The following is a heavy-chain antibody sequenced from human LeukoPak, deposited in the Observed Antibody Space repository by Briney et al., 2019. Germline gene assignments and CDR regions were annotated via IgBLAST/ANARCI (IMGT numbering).Heavy chain of an antibody. CDR1: GGTFSSYA. J-gene: IGHJ1*01. CDR2: IIPIFGTA. Sequence: ASVKVSCKASGGTFSSYAISWVRQAPGQGLEWMGRIIPIFGTANYAQKFQSRVTITTDESTSTAYMELSSLRSEDTAVYYCARGDSSGPEYFQHWGQGTLVTVSS. D-gene: IGHD3-22*01. CDR3: ARGDSSGPEYFQH. V-gene: IGHV1-69*05.